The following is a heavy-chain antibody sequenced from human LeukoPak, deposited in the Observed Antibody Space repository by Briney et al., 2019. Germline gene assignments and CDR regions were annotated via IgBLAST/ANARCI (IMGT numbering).Heavy chain of an antibody. CDR1: GFTFSSYW. D-gene: IGHD2-2*01. Sequence: GGSLRLSCAASGFTFSSYWMSWVRQAPGKGLEWVANIKQDGSEKYYVDSVKGRFTISRDNSKNTLYLQMNSLRAEDTAVYYCAKDRDIVVVPAALFDYWGQGTLVTVSS. CDR2: IKQDGSEK. V-gene: IGHV3-7*03. CDR3: AKDRDIVVVPAALFDY. J-gene: IGHJ4*02.